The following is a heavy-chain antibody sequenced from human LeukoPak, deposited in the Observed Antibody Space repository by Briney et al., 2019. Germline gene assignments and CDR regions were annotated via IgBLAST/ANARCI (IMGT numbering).Heavy chain of an antibody. CDR3: AKGTLYYGSGSYPRY. CDR1: GFTFYNYA. V-gene: IGHV3-23*01. CDR2: ISDSGGST. J-gene: IGHJ4*02. Sequence: GGSLRLSCAASGFTFYNYAMSWVRQAPGKGLEWVSTISDSGGSTYYTDSVKGRFTISRDNSKNTLYLQMNSLRAEDTAVYYCAKGTLYYGSGSYPRYWGQGTLVTVSS. D-gene: IGHD3-10*01.